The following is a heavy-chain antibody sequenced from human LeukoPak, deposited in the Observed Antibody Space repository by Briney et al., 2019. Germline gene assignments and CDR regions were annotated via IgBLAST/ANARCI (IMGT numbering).Heavy chain of an antibody. Sequence: SETLSLTCTVSGGSISSYYWGWIRQPPGKGLEWIGSIYYSGSTYYNPSLKSRVTISVDTSKNQFSLELSSVTAADTAVYYCASLFYDSSGYYFDSWGQGTLVTVSS. V-gene: IGHV4-39*01. CDR1: GGSISSYY. CDR2: IYYSGST. CDR3: ASLFYDSSGYYFDS. J-gene: IGHJ4*02. D-gene: IGHD3-22*01.